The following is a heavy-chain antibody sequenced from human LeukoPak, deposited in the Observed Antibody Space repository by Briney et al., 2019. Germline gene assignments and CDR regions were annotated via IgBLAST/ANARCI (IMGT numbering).Heavy chain of an antibody. J-gene: IGHJ4*02. CDR1: GYTFTTYS. CDR3: ARGRGGGYFDF. V-gene: IGHV1-2*02. Sequence: ASVTVSCKACGYTFTTYSIHWVRQAPGQGLEWMGWITPNSGGTNYAQKFQGRVTMTRDTSISTAYMELSRLRSDDTAAYSCARGRGGGYFDFWGQETLVTVSS. D-gene: IGHD2-15*01. CDR2: ITPNSGGT.